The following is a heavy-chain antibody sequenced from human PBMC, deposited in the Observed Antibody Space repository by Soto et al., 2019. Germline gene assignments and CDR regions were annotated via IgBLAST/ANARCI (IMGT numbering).Heavy chain of an antibody. V-gene: IGHV1-8*01. CDR2: MNPDSGNT. Sequence: QVQLVQSGAEVKKPGASVKVSCKASGYTFTNYDIHWVRQATGQGLEWMGWMNPDSGNTGQSKQFQGRVTMPRDTSISTAYMEMSSLRSEDTAVYYCARGRFRRTWFDPWGQGTLVNVSS. D-gene: IGHD3-16*01. J-gene: IGHJ5*02. CDR1: GYTFTNYD. CDR3: ARGRFRRTWFDP.